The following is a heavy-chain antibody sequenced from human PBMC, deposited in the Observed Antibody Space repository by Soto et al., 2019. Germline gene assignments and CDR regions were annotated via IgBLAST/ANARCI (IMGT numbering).Heavy chain of an antibody. CDR3: ARDVGVVVPAATNWFDP. CDR1: GGTFSSYT. D-gene: IGHD2-2*01. J-gene: IGHJ5*02. V-gene: IGHV1-69*04. Sequence: ASVKVSCKASGGTFSSYTISWVRQAPGQGLEWMGRIIPILGIANYAQKFQGRVTITADKSTSTAYMELSSLRSEDTAVYYCARDVGVVVPAATNWFDPWGQGTLVTVSS. CDR2: IIPILGIA.